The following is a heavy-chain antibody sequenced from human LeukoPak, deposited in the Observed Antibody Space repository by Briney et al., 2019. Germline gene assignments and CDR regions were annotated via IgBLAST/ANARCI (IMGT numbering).Heavy chain of an antibody. J-gene: IGHJ6*02. CDR1: GGSISSYY. Sequence: PSETLSLTCTVSGGSISSYYWSWIRQPPGKGLEWIGYIYYSGSTNYNPSLKSRVTISVDTSKNQFSLKLSSVTAADTAVYYCARGYYDFWSGTTVDYYYYYGMGVWGQGTTVTVSS. D-gene: IGHD3-3*01. V-gene: IGHV4-59*08. CDR3: ARGYYDFWSGTTVDYYYYYGMGV. CDR2: IYYSGST.